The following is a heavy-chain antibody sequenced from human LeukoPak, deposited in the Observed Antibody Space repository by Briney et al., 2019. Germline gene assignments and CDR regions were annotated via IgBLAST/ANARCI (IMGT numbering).Heavy chain of an antibody. D-gene: IGHD1-14*01. Sequence: SGGSLRLSCAASGFTFSNYWMHWVRQAPGKGLVWVSHSNSDGSRTNYAASVKGRFTISRDNAKNTLYLQMNSLRAEDTAVYYCARQPDYWGQGTLVTISS. CDR1: GFTFSNYW. CDR2: SNSDGSRT. CDR3: ARQPDY. J-gene: IGHJ4*02. V-gene: IGHV3-74*01.